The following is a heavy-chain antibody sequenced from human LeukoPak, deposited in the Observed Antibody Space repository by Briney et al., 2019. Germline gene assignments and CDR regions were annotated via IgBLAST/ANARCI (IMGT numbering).Heavy chain of an antibody. V-gene: IGHV5-51*01. D-gene: IGHD1-7*01. J-gene: IGHJ4*02. Sequence: GESLKISWKGSGYRFTNYWIGWVRQMPGKGLEWMGIIYPGDSDTRYSPSFQGQVTISADKSINTAYLQWSSLKASDTAMYFCARLTSDWNSEFDSWGQGTLVTVSS. CDR2: IYPGDSDT. CDR1: GYRFTNYW. CDR3: ARLTSDWNSEFDS.